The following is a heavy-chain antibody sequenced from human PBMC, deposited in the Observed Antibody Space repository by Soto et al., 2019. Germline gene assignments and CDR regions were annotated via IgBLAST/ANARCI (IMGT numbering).Heavy chain of an antibody. D-gene: IGHD6-6*01. CDR1: GGSISSGGYY. Sequence: QVQLQESGPGLVKPSQTLSLTCTVSGGSISSGGYYWSWIRQHPGKGLEWIGYIYYSGSTYYNPSLKSRVTISVDTSKNQFSLKLSSVTAADTAVYYCARVPSPRIAARPFPPVGYYYMDVWGKGTTVTVSS. CDR2: IYYSGST. CDR3: ARVPSPRIAARPFPPVGYYYMDV. V-gene: IGHV4-31*03. J-gene: IGHJ6*03.